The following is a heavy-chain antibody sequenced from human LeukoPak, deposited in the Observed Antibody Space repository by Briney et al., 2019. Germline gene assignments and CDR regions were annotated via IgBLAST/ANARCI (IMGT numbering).Heavy chain of an antibody. V-gene: IGHV4-59*01. Sequence: PSETLSLTCTVSGGSISPYYWSWIRQPPGKGLEWLGYIYYSGNTDYNPSLKSRVAISVDTSKNQFSLKLSSVTAADTAVYYCARSAGSTMFIDYWGQGTLVTGSS. J-gene: IGHJ4*02. D-gene: IGHD3-10*02. CDR1: GGSISPYY. CDR2: IYYSGNT. CDR3: ARSAGSTMFIDY.